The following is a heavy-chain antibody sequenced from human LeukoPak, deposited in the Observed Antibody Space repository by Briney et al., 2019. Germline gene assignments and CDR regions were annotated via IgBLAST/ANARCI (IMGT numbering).Heavy chain of an antibody. V-gene: IGHV3-48*01. D-gene: IGHD1-26*01. CDR3: AKDGGTHFDH. CDR2: ISSSGTTI. CDR1: GFTFRTSG. J-gene: IGHJ4*02. Sequence: GGSLRLSCAASGFTFRTSGMNWVRRAPGKGLEWVSYISSSGTTISYAQSVKGRFTITRDNAQNSLTLHMNTLRADDTAVYYCAKDGGTHFDHWGQGTLVTVSS.